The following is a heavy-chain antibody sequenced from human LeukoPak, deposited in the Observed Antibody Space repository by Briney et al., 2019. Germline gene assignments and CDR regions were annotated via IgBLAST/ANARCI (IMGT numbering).Heavy chain of an antibody. CDR2: ISYDGSNK. V-gene: IGHV3-30-3*01. CDR3: ARGPYYYDSSGYQQFDP. J-gene: IGHJ5*02. D-gene: IGHD3-22*01. CDR1: GFTFSSYA. Sequence: PGGSLRLSCAASGFTFSSYAMHRVRQAPGKGLEWVAVISYDGSNKYYADSVKGRFTISRDNSKNTLYLQMNSLRAEDTAVYYCARGPYYYDSSGYQQFDPWGQGTLVTVSS.